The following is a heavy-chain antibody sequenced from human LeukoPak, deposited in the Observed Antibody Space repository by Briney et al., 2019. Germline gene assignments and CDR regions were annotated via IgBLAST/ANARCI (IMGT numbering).Heavy chain of an antibody. CDR3: AGTTTIIVVGADAFDV. CDR1: GDSISSYY. Sequence: SETLSLTCTVSGDSISSYYWSWVRQPPGKGLEWLGTIFSSGTTIYNPSLKNRVTISLDTSKNHFSLKLNSVTAADTAVYYCAGTTTIIVVGADAFDVWGQGTMVTVSS. V-gene: IGHV4-59*01. J-gene: IGHJ3*01. CDR2: IFSSGTT. D-gene: IGHD3-22*01.